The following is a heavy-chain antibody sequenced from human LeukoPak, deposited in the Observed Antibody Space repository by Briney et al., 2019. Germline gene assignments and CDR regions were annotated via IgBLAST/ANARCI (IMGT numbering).Heavy chain of an antibody. V-gene: IGHV3-66*01. CDR2: IYSGGST. CDR3: ARPTYYYDSSGYYYYFDY. D-gene: IGHD3-22*01. Sequence: GGTLRLSCAASGFTFSSYGMSWVRQAPGKGLEWVSVIYSGGSTYYADSVKGRFTISRDNSKNTLYLQMNSLRAEDTAVYYCARPTYYYDSSGYYYYFDYWGQGTLVTVSS. CDR1: GFTFSSYG. J-gene: IGHJ4*02.